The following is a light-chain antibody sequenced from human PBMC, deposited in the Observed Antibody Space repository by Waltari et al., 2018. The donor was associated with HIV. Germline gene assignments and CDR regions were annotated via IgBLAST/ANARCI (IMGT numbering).Light chain of an antibody. CDR1: SSDVGGYNF. CDR3: SSYTRSSTLV. J-gene: IGLJ3*02. CDR2: EVS. V-gene: IGLV2-14*01. Sequence: QSALTQPASVSGSPGQSITISCTGTSSDVGGYNFVSWYQQHPGKAPKLMIYEVSTRPSWVANRFSGSKSGNTASLTISGLQAEDDADYYCSSYTRSSTLVFGGGTKLTVL.